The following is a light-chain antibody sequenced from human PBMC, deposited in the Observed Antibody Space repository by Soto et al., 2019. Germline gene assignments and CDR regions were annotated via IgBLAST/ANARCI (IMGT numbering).Light chain of an antibody. CDR1: QSVSRSY. J-gene: IGKJ1*01. CDR3: QQYVTSSPRT. Sequence: IGLTHSPGTLSLSPWEIATHFCRATQSVSRSYLVWYQQKPGQAPRLLIYGAFNRATGIPDRFSGSGSGTDFTLTITRLEPEDFAVYYCQQYVTSSPRTFGQGTKVDIK. V-gene: IGKV3-20*01. CDR2: GAF.